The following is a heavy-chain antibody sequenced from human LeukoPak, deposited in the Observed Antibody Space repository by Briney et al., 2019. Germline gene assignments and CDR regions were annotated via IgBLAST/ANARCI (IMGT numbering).Heavy chain of an antibody. Sequence: GSLRLSCAASGFTFSDYYMSWIRQAPGKGLEWIGEIYHSGSTNYNPSLKSRLTMSVDKSKNQFSLKLTSVTAADTAVYYCARDGCSDGICYATDAFDIWGQGTMVTVSS. V-gene: IGHV4-34*01. J-gene: IGHJ3*02. D-gene: IGHD2-15*01. CDR2: IYHSGST. CDR3: ARDGCSDGICYATDAFDI. CDR1: GFTFSDYY.